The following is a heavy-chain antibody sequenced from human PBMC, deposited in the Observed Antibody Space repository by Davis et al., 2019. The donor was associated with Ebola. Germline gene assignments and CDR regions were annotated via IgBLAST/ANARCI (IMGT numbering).Heavy chain of an antibody. Sequence: PGGSLRLSCAASGFTFSRYGMHWVRQAPGKGLEWVAVISYDGSNKYYADSVKGRFTISRDNSKNTLYLQMNSLRAEDTAVYYCVKDRTGVRGVITLVYYYYGMDVWGQGTTVTVSS. V-gene: IGHV3-30*18. CDR3: VKDRTGVRGVITLVYYYYGMDV. CDR2: ISYDGSNK. D-gene: IGHD3-10*01. CDR1: GFTFSRYG. J-gene: IGHJ6*02.